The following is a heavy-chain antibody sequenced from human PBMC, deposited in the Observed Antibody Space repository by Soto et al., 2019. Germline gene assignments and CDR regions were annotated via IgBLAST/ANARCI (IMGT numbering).Heavy chain of an antibody. V-gene: IGHV1-69*13. D-gene: IGHD6-19*01. CDR2: IIPIFGTA. Sequence: SVKVSCKASGGTFSSYAISWVRQAPGQGLEWMGGIIPIFGTADYAQKFQGRVTITADESTSTAYMELSSLRSEDTAVYYCARAVAVAADFDYWGQGTLVTVSS. CDR1: GGTFSSYA. CDR3: ARAVAVAADFDY. J-gene: IGHJ4*02.